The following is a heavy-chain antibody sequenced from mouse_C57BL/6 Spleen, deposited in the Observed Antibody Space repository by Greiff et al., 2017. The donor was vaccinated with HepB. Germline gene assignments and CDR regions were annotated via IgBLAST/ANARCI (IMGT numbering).Heavy chain of an antibody. J-gene: IGHJ3*01. CDR1: GFTFSDYG. V-gene: IGHV5-17*01. D-gene: IGHD3-3*01. CDR3: AEGTSWFAY. CDR2: ISSGSSTI. Sequence: EVKLMESGGGLVKPGWSLKLSCAASGFTFSDYGMHWVRQAPEKGLEWVAYISSGSSTIYYADTVKGRFTISRDNAKNTLFLQMTSLRSEDTAMYYCAEGTSWFAYWGQGTLVTVSA.